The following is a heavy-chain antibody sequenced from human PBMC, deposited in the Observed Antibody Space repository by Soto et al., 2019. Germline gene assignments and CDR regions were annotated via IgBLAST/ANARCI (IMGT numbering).Heavy chain of an antibody. D-gene: IGHD1-1*01. J-gene: IGHJ4*02. V-gene: IGHV4-31*03. Sequence: SETLSLTCTVSGGSISSGGYYWSWIRQHPGKGLEWIGHIYYSGSTYYNPSLKSRVTISVDTSKNQFSLKLSSVTAADTAVYYCARTERGRLGYYFDYWGQGTLVTVSS. CDR2: IYYSGST. CDR1: GGSISSGGYY. CDR3: ARTERGRLGYYFDY.